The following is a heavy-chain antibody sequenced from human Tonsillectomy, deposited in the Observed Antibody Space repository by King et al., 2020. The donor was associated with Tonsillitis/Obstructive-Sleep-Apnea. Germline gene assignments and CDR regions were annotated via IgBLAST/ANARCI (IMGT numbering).Heavy chain of an antibody. V-gene: IGHV1-18*01. Sequence: QLVQSGVEVKKPGASVKVSCKASGYTFTGYGISWVRQAPGQGLEWMGWISADNGNTNYAQNLQGRVTMTTGTSTTTAYMELRSLRSDDTAVYFCARGRGEYCSGGSCEDFYYYMDVWGKGTTVTVSS. J-gene: IGHJ6*03. CDR3: ARGRGEYCSGGSCEDFYYYMDV. CDR2: ISADNGNT. CDR1: GYTFTGYG. D-gene: IGHD2-15*01.